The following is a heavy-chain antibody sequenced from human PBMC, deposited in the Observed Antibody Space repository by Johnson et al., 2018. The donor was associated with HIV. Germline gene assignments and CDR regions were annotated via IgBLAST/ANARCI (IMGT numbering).Heavy chain of an antibody. D-gene: IGHD4-11*01. J-gene: IGHJ3*02. Sequence: QVQLVESGGGLVQPGGSLRLSCAASGFTFNKYWMSWVRQAPGKGPEWVAVISFDGNLKKYADSVKGRFTISRDNSKNTLYLQMNSLRAEDTAVYYCAKETRDSRSAFDIWGQGTLVTVSS. V-gene: IGHV3-30*18. CDR1: GFTFNKYW. CDR3: AKETRDSRSAFDI. CDR2: ISFDGNLK.